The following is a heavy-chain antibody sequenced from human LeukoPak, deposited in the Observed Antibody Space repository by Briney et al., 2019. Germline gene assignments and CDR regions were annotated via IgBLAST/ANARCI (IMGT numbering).Heavy chain of an antibody. CDR1: GFTFSSYA. V-gene: IGHV3-23*01. D-gene: IGHD2-8*01. CDR3: AKDTSIGRYCTNGVCSPFDY. Sequence: GSLRLSCAGSGFTFSSYATSWARQAPGKGLEWASVISDTGATTYDADSVKGRFTISRDNSRSTLYLQMNSLRAEDTALYYCAKDTSIGRYCTNGVCSPFDYWGQGTLVTVSS. CDR2: ISDTGATT. J-gene: IGHJ4*02.